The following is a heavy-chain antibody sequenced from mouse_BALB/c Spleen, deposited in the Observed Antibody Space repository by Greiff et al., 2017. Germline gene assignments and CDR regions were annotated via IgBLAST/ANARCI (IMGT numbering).Heavy chain of an antibody. CDR3: ARKDRYDEWFAY. D-gene: IGHD2-14*01. CDR2: IWSGGST. Sequence: VKLMESGPGLVQPSQSLSITCTVSGFSLTSYGVHWVRQSPGKGLEWLGVIWSGGSTDYNAAFISRLSISKDNSKSQVFFKMNSLQANDTAIYYCARKDRYDEWFAYWGQGTLVTVSA. CDR1: GFSLTSYG. J-gene: IGHJ3*01. V-gene: IGHV2-2*02.